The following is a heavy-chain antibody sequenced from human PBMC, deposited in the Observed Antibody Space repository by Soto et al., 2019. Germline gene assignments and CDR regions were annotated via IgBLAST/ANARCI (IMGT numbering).Heavy chain of an antibody. CDR3: ATSPESRY. CDR1: GGSISSSSYY. V-gene: IGHV4-39*01. Sequence: SETLSLTCTVSGGSISSSSYYWGWIRQPPGKGLEWIGSIYYSGSTYYKPYLKSRVTISVDTSKNQFSLKLSSVTAADTAVYYCATSPESRYWGQGTLVTVSS. CDR2: IYYSGST. J-gene: IGHJ4*02.